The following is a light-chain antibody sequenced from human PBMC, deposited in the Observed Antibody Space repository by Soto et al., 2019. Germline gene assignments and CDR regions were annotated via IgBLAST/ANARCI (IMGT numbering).Light chain of an antibody. CDR3: CSYAGSYTFV. Sequence: QSVLTQPRSVSGSPGQSVTISCTGTSNDVGGYTYVSWYQQHPGKAPKLMIYDVSKRPSGVPDRFSGSKSGNTASLTISGLQAEDEADYYCCSYAGSYTFVFGGGTKLTV. CDR2: DVS. V-gene: IGLV2-11*01. J-gene: IGLJ2*01. CDR1: SNDVGGYTY.